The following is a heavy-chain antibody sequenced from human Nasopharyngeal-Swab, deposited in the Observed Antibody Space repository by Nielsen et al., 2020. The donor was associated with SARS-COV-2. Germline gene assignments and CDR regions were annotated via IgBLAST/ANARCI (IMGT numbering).Heavy chain of an antibody. CDR3: ARTLVRGAADY. V-gene: IGHV4-34*01. D-gene: IGHD3-10*01. J-gene: IGHJ4*02. Sequence: SETLSLTCAVSGGSFSAYYWGWIRQPPGKGLEWIGEINHSGGTNYNPSLKSRVTISVDTSKNQFSLKLSSVTAADTAVYYCARTLVRGAADYWGQGTLVAVSS. CDR2: INHSGGT. CDR1: GGSFSAYY.